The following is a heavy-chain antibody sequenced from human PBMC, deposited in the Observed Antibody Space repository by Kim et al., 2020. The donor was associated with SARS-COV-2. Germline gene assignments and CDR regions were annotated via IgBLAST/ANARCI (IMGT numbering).Heavy chain of an antibody. CDR2: IIPIFGTA. CDR3: ARVLMGGYDSREGPYYYYYGMDV. D-gene: IGHD5-12*01. V-gene: IGHV1-69*13. Sequence: SVKVSCKASGGTFSSYAISWVRQAPGQGLEWMGGIIPIFGTANYAQKFQGRVTITADESTSTAYMELSSLRSEDTAVYYCARVLMGGYDSREGPYYYYYGMDVWGQGTTVTVSS. CDR1: GGTFSSYA. J-gene: IGHJ6*02.